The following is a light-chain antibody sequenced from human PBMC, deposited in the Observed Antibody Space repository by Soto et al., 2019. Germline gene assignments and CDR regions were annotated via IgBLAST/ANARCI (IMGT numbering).Light chain of an antibody. CDR1: QSVFTY. CDR2: DVS. V-gene: IGKV3-11*01. Sequence: EIVLTQFPATLSLSPGERATLSCRASQSVFTYLGWYQQKPGQAPKLLIYDVSNRAPGIPARFIGSGSGTDFTLTISSLEPEDFAVYYCQQRSRWPLTFGPGTKVDVK. J-gene: IGKJ3*01. CDR3: QQRSRWPLT.